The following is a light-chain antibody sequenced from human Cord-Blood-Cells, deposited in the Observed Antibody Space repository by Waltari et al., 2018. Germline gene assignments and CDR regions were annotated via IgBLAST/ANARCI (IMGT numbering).Light chain of an antibody. CDR1: SSDVGVYNS. CDR3: CSYAGSYTRV. V-gene: IGLV2-11*01. Sequence: QSARTQPRSVAGSPGQSVTISCTATSSDVGVYNSVSWYQQPPGKAPKLMIYDVSRRPSGVPDRFSGSKSGNTASLTISGLQAEDEADYYCCSYAGSYTRVFGGGTKLTVL. CDR2: DVS. J-gene: IGLJ2*01.